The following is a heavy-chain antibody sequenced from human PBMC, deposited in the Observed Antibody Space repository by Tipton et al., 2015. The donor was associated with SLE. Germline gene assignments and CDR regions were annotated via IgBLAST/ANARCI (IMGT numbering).Heavy chain of an antibody. Sequence: TLSLTCTVSGGSISSWSYYWGWIRLPPGKGLEWIGSIFYSGSTYYNPSLRSRLTISVDTSKNQFSLKLSSVTAADTAVYYCARDRDTAKVFIDWGQGTLVTVSS. J-gene: IGHJ4*02. CDR2: IFYSGST. V-gene: IGHV4-39*07. D-gene: IGHD5-18*01. CDR1: GGSISSWSYY. CDR3: ARDRDTAKVFID.